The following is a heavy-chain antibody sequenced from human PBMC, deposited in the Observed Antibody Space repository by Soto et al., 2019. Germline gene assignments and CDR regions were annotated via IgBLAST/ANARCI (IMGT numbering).Heavy chain of an antibody. Sequence: QVQLQQWGAGLLKPSETLSLTCAVYGGSFSGYYWSWIRQPPGKGLEWIGEINHSGSTNYNPSLKSRVTISVDTSKNQFSLKLSSVTAADTAVYYCASRGYSYGYRAKLDYWGQGTLVTVS. V-gene: IGHV4-34*01. J-gene: IGHJ4*02. CDR3: ASRGYSYGYRAKLDY. CDR1: GGSFSGYY. CDR2: INHSGST. D-gene: IGHD5-18*01.